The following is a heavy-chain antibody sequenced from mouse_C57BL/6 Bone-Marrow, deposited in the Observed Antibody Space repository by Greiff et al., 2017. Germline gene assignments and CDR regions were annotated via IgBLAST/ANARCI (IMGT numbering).Heavy chain of an antibody. D-gene: IGHD2-3*01. CDR2: INPSSGYT. CDR3: ARVYDGYYNAMDY. CDR1: GYTFTSYW. Sequence: QLQQSGAELAKPGASVKLSCKASGYTFTSYWMHWVKQRPGQGLEWIGYINPSSGYTKYNQKFKDKATLTADKSSSTAYMQLSSLTYEDSAVYYCARVYDGYYNAMDYWGQGTSVTVSS. J-gene: IGHJ4*01. V-gene: IGHV1-7*01.